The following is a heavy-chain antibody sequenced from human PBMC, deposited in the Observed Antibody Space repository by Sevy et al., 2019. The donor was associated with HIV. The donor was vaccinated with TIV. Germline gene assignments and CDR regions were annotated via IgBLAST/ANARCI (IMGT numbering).Heavy chain of an antibody. CDR3: ARDSDGSGHYYADYFDY. CDR2: ISTYSGET. D-gene: IGHD3-22*01. J-gene: IGHJ4*02. CDR1: GYTFTTYP. Sequence: ESLKISCKASGYTFTTYPIGWVRQAPGQGLEWMGWISTYSGETRDAQKFQGRATMTTDTSTSTAYLELRSLRSDDTAVYDCARDSDGSGHYYADYFDYWGQGTLVTVSS. V-gene: IGHV1-18*01.